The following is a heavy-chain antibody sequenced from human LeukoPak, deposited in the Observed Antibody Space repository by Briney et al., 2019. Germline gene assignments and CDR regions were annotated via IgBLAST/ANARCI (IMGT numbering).Heavy chain of an antibody. V-gene: IGHV3-23*01. Sequence: GGSLRLSCAASGFTLSSYAMSWVRQAPGKGLEWVSAISDTGNTYHADSVKGRFTISRDNSKSTLYLQMNSLRAEDTAIYYCAKGRDFHFDYWGQGILVTVSS. CDR1: GFTLSSYA. J-gene: IGHJ4*02. CDR3: AKGRDFHFDY. CDR2: ISDTGNT.